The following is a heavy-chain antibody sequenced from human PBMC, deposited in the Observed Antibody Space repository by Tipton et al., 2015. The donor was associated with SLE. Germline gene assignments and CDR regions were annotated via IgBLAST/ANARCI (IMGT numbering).Heavy chain of an antibody. V-gene: IGHV4-30-4*01. CDR1: GGSISSGDYY. CDR3: ARTHYDSSGYSDY. J-gene: IGHJ4*02. Sequence: TLSLTCTVSGGSISSGDYYWSWIRQPPGKGLEWIGYIYYSGSTYYNPSLKSRVTISVDTSKNQFSLKLSSVTAADTAVYYCARTHYDSSGYSDYWGQGTLVTVSS. CDR2: IYYSGST. D-gene: IGHD3-22*01.